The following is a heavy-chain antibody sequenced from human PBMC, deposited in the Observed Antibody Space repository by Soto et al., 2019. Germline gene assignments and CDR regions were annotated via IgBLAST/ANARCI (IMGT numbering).Heavy chain of an antibody. CDR3: ARGTRDYDFWSGYPPYYFDY. Sequence: PSETLSLTCTVSGGSISSYYWSWIRQPPGKGLEWIGYIYYSGSTNYNPSLKSRVTISVDTSKNQFSLKLSSVTAADTAVYHCARGTRDYDFWSGYPPYYFDYWGQGTLVTVSS. CDR1: GGSISSYY. V-gene: IGHV4-59*01. CDR2: IYYSGST. J-gene: IGHJ4*02. D-gene: IGHD3-3*01.